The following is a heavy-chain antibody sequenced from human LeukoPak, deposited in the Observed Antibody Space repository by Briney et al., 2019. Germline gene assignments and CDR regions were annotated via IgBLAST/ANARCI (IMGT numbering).Heavy chain of an antibody. CDR3: ARDLYRIVVVPHYFDY. V-gene: IGHV3-7*01. Sequence: GGSLRLSCAASGFTFSSYSMSWVRQAPGKGLEWVANVKKDGSEKYYVDSVKGRFTISRDNAKNSLYLQMNSLRAEDTAVYYCARDLYRIVVVPHYFDYWGQGTLVTVSS. D-gene: IGHD3-22*01. J-gene: IGHJ4*02. CDR1: GFTFSSYS. CDR2: VKKDGSEK.